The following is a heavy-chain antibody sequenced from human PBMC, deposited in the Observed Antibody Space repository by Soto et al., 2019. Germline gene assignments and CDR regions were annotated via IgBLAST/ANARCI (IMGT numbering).Heavy chain of an antibody. CDR2: IWADGSQK. V-gene: IGHV3-33*01. D-gene: IGHD6-13*01. CDR1: VFTFAKYG. CDR3: ATARGSSPFDY. J-gene: IGHJ4*02. Sequence: QVHLVESGGGVVQPGTSLRLSCAASVFTFAKYGMHWVRQAPGEGLEWVAVIWADGSQKYYADSVKGRFSISKDNSKNTLYLQMNSLRVEDMGVYYCATARGSSPFDYWGQGTRVTVSS.